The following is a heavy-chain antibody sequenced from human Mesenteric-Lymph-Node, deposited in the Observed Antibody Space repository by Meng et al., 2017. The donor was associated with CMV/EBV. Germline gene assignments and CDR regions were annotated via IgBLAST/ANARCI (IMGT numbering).Heavy chain of an antibody. J-gene: IGHJ6*02. CDR1: GFTFSNYA. CDR2: ISSSGIST. CDR3: ARDLGYCSGGSCYSYYFYYGMDV. D-gene: IGHD2-15*01. Sequence: GESLKISCAASGFTFSNYAMNWVRQAPGKGLEWVSDISSSGISTHYADAVKGRFTISRDNSKNTLYLQMNSLRAEDTAVYYCARDLGYCSGGSCYSYYFYYGMDVWGQGTTVTVSS. V-gene: IGHV3-23*01.